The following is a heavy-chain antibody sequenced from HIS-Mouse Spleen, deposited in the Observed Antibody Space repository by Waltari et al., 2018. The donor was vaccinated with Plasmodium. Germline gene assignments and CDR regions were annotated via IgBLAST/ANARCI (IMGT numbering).Heavy chain of an antibody. J-gene: IGHJ4*02. CDR2: IYYSGST. CDR1: GGSISSSSYY. Sequence: QLQLQESGPGLVKPSETLSLTCTVSGGSISSSSYYWGWIRQPPGKGLEWIGSIYYSGSTYYNPSLKSRVTISVDTSKNQFSLKLSSVTAADTAVYYCARTTGRRIAAATYWGQGTLVTVSS. D-gene: IGHD6-13*01. V-gene: IGHV4-39*07. CDR3: ARTTGRRIAAATY.